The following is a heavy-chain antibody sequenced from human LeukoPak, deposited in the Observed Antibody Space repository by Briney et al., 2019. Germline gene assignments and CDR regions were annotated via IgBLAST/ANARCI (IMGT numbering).Heavy chain of an antibody. V-gene: IGHV4-39*07. CDR1: GGSISSSSYY. Sequence: PSETLSLTCTVSGGSISSSSYYWGWIRQPPGKGLEWIGSIYYSGSTYYNPSLKSRVTISVGTSKNQFSLKLSSVTAADTAVYYCARDNPIAAAGTNGNLFLIDYWGQGTLVTVSS. CDR2: IYYSGST. CDR3: ARDNPIAAAGTNGNLFLIDY. D-gene: IGHD6-13*01. J-gene: IGHJ4*02.